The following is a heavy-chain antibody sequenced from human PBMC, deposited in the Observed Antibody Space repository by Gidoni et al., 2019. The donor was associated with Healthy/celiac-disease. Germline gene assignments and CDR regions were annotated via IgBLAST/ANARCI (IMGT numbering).Heavy chain of an antibody. CDR3: ASSSWFGELGAFDI. D-gene: IGHD3-10*01. Sequence: EVQLVESGGGLVQPGGSLRLSCAASGFTFSSYEMNWVRQAPGKGLEWVSYISSSGSTIYYADSVKGRFTISRDNAKNSLYLQMNSLRAEDTAVYYCASSSWFGELGAFDIWGQGTMVTVSS. CDR1: GFTFSSYE. V-gene: IGHV3-48*03. CDR2: ISSSGSTI. J-gene: IGHJ3*02.